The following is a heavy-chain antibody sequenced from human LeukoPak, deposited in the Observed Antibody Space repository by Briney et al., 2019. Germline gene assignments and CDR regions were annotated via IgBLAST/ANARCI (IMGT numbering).Heavy chain of an antibody. J-gene: IGHJ4*02. CDR2: IIPIFGTA. D-gene: IGHD3-9*01. V-gene: IGHV1-69*13. CDR1: GGTFSSYA. Sequence: SVKVSCKASGGTFSSYAISWVRQAPGQGLEWMGGIIPIFGTANYAQKFQGRVTITADESTSTAYMELSSLRSEDTAVYYCTRGLLRYFQSYYFDYWGQGTLVTVSS. CDR3: TRGLLRYFQSYYFDY.